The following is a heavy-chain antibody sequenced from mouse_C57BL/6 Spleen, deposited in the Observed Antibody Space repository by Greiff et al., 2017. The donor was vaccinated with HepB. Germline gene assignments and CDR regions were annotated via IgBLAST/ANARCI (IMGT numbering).Heavy chain of an antibody. CDR2: IWSDGST. Sequence: VQLQQSGPGLVAPSQSLSITCTVSGFSLTSYGVHWVRQPPGKGLEWLVVIWSDGSTTYNSALKSRLSISKDNSQSQVFLKMNSLQTDDTAMYYCARHSGSSYWYFDVWGTGTTVTVSS. CDR3: ARHSGSSYWYFDV. J-gene: IGHJ1*03. D-gene: IGHD1-1*01. V-gene: IGHV2-6-1*01. CDR1: GFSLTSYG.